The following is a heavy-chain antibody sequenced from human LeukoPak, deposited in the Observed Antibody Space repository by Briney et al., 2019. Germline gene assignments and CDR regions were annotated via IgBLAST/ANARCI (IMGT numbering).Heavy chain of an antibody. CDR2: IRSKTYGGTA. D-gene: IGHD3-10*01. J-gene: IGHJ3*02. V-gene: IGHV3-49*03. CDR1: GVTFGAYG. CDR3: SRGLGSGNPVDI. Sequence: GGSLRLSCAASGVTFGAYGVSWFRQAPGKGLEWGCFIRSKTYGGTAEYAACVKGRFTISRDDSKSIASLQMHSLKAEDTAVYYCSRGLGSGNPVDIWGQGTMVSVS.